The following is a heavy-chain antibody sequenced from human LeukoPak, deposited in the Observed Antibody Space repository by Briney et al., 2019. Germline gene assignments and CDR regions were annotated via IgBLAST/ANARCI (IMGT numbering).Heavy chain of an antibody. J-gene: IGHJ2*01. CDR1: GGSISSDNYY. CDR3: AKHPWFGEFWYFDL. D-gene: IGHD3-10*01. CDR2: IYTSGST. V-gene: IGHV4-61*02. Sequence: PSETLSLTCTVSGGSISSDNYYWSWIRQPAGKGLEWIVRIYTSGSTNYNPSLKSRVTMSLDTSKNQFSLNLSSVTAADTAVYYCAKHPWFGEFWYFDLWGRGTLVTVSS.